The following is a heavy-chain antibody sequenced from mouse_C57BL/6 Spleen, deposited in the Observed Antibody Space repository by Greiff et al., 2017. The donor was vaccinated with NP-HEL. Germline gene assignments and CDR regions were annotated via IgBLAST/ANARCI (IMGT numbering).Heavy chain of an antibody. J-gene: IGHJ3*01. CDR1: GYTFTSYW. CDR2: IHPNSGST. D-gene: IGHD2-4*01. V-gene: IGHV1-64*01. CDR3: ARGGYYDYDGWFAY. Sequence: LQQPGAELVKPGASVKLSCKASGYTFTSYWMHWVKQRPGQGLEWIGMIHPNSGSTNYNEKFKSKATLTVDKSSSTAYMQLSSLTSEDSAVYYCARGGYYDYDGWFAYWGQGTLVTVSA.